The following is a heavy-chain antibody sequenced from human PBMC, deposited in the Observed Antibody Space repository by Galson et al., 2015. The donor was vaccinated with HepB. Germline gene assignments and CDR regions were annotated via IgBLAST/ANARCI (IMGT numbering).Heavy chain of an antibody. D-gene: IGHD3-16*01. J-gene: IGHJ6*02. CDR3: AKEPTPGGVSHYYYYYGMDV. V-gene: IGHV3-30*02. CDR2: IRYDGSNK. Sequence: SLRLSCAASGFTFSSYGMHWVRQAPGKGLEWVAFIRYDGSNKYYADSVEGRFTISRDNSKNTLYLQMNSLRAEDTAVYYCAKEPTPGGVSHYYYYYGMDVWGQGTTVTVSS. CDR1: GFTFSSYG.